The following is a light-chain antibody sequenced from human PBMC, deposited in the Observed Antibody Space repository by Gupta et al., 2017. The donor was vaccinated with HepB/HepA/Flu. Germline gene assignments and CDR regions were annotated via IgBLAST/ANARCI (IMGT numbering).Light chain of an antibody. CDR2: GAS. Sequence: EIVMTQSAATLSVSPGERATVSCRASQSVSSNLAWYQQKPGQAPRLLIYGASTRAIGIPARFSGSGSGTEFTLTISSLQSEDFVVYYCQQYNAWPFTFGPGTKVDFK. V-gene: IGKV3-15*01. CDR3: QQYNAWPFT. J-gene: IGKJ3*01. CDR1: QSVSSN.